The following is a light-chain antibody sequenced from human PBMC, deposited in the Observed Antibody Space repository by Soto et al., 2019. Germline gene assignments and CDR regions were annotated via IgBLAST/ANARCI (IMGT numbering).Light chain of an antibody. Sequence: DIQITQSPSTLSGSVGDRVTITCRASQTISSWLAWYQQKPGKAPKLMIYKASTLKTGVPSRFSGSGSGTDFTLTLGSLQPEDFATYYCQLYSVYSSWTFGQGTKVDI. J-gene: IGKJ1*01. CDR2: KAS. V-gene: IGKV1-5*03. CDR3: QLYSVYSSWT. CDR1: QTISSW.